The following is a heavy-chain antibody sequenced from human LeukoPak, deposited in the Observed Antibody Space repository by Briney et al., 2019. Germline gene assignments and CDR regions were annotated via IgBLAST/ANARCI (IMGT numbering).Heavy chain of an antibody. V-gene: IGHV3-74*01. CDR1: GFTFSSYW. Sequence: PGGSLRLSCAASGFTFSSYWMHWVRQAPGKGLVWVSRINSDGSSTSYADSVKGRFTISRDNAKNTLHLQMNSLRAEDTAVYYCARARYSSSWYPYYYGMDVWGQGTTVTVSS. D-gene: IGHD6-13*01. CDR3: ARARYSSSWYPYYYGMDV. J-gene: IGHJ6*02. CDR2: INSDGSST.